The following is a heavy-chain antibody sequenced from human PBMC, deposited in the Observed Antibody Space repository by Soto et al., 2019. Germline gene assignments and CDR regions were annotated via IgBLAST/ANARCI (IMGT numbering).Heavy chain of an antibody. CDR1: GFTFSSYG. CDR2: IWYDGSNK. V-gene: IGHV3-33*01. D-gene: IGHD2-2*01. J-gene: IGHJ6*03. Sequence: GGSLRLSCAASGFTFSSYGMHWVRQAPGKGLEWVAVIWYDGSNKYYADSVKGRFTISRDNSKNTLYLQMNSLRAEDTAVYYCARDPGIGTRCFTKHPGYYMDVWGKGTPVTVS. CDR3: ARDPGIGTRCFTKHPGYYMDV.